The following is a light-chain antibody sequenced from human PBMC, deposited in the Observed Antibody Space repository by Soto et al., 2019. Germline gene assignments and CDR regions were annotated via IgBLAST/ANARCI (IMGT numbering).Light chain of an antibody. CDR3: QHYNSYSEA. Sequence: DIQLTHSPSFLSASVGYRGTMTGGASQGISSYLAWYQQKPGKAPKLLIYKASTLKSGVPSRFSGSGSGTEFTLTISSLQPDDFATYYCQHYNSYSEAFGQGTKVDI. V-gene: IGKV1-9*01. CDR1: QGISSY. CDR2: KAS. J-gene: IGKJ1*01.